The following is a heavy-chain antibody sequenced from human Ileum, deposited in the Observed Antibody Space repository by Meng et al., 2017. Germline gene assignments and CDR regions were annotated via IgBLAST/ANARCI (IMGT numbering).Heavy chain of an antibody. CDR2: IYTSGST. CDR1: GGSISSGSYY. D-gene: IGHD3-10*01. CDR3: TRGIHYDSGNPAY. Sequence: SETLSLTCTVSGGSISSGSYYWNWVRQSAGKGLEWIGRIYTSGSTNYSPSLRSRVTISVDTSKNQFSLTLSSVTAADTAMYYCTRGIHYDSGNPAYWGQGTLVTVSS. J-gene: IGHJ4*02. V-gene: IGHV4-61*02.